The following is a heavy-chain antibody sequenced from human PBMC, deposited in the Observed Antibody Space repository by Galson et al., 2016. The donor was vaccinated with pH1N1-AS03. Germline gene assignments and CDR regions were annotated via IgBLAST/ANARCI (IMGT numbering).Heavy chain of an antibody. CDR2: ISSSSGTI. CDR3: ARESVTHHDY. J-gene: IGHJ4*02. CDR1: GFTFSTYS. Sequence: SLRLSCAASGFTFSTYSMNWVRQAPGKGLEWVSYISSSSGTIYYADSVKGRFTISRDNAKNSLYLQMNSLRDEDTAVYYCARESVTHHDYWGQGPLVTVSS. D-gene: IGHD2-21*02. V-gene: IGHV3-48*02.